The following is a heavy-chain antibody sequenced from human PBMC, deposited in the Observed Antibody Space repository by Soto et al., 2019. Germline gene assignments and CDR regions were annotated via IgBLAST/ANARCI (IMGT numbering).Heavy chain of an antibody. CDR3: AREGCSSTSCRVSWFDP. CDR1: GGSISSYY. CDR2: IYYSGST. Sequence: PSETLSLTCTVSGGSISSYYWSWIRQPPGKGLEWIGYIYYSGSTNYNPSLKSRVTISVDTSKNQFSLKLSSVTAADTAVYYCAREGCSSTSCRVSWFDPWGQGTLVTVSS. D-gene: IGHD2-2*01. V-gene: IGHV4-59*01. J-gene: IGHJ5*02.